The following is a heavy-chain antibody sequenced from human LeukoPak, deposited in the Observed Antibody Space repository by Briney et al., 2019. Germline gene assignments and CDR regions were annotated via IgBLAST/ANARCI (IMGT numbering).Heavy chain of an antibody. J-gene: IGHJ3*02. D-gene: IGHD5-12*01. Sequence: GGSLRLSCAASGFTFSSYSMNWVRQAPGKGLEWVSFISSSSSYIYYADSVKGRFAISRDNAKNSLYLQMNSLRAEDTAVYYCARDSGYACFDIWGQGTMVTVSS. CDR1: GFTFSSYS. V-gene: IGHV3-21*01. CDR2: ISSSSSYI. CDR3: ARDSGYACFDI.